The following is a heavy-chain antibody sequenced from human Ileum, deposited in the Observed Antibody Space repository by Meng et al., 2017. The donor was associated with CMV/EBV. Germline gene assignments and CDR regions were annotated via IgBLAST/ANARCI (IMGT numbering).Heavy chain of an antibody. CDR2: IFATGTT. CDR1: GASLNDYY. CDR3: ARDRFDP. Sequence: QGQLQASGPGLVKPSGTLSLTCTVSGASLNDYYWSWIRQPAGKGLEWIGRIFATGTTNYNPSLKSRVTMSVDTSKNQFSLKLTSVTAADTAVYFCARDRFDPWGQGALVTVSS. J-gene: IGHJ5*02. V-gene: IGHV4-4*07.